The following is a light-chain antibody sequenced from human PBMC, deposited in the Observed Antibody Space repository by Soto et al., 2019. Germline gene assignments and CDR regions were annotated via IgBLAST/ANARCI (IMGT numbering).Light chain of an antibody. Sequence: QSVLTQPPSASGSPGQSVTISCTGTSSDVGRYNFVSWYQQYPGKAPKLMIYEVTKRPSGVPDRFSGSKSGNTASLTVSGLRAEDEADYYFSSYVGSNNWVFGGGTKLTVL. CDR3: SSYVGSNNWV. CDR2: EVT. CDR1: SSDVGRYNF. V-gene: IGLV2-8*01. J-gene: IGLJ2*01.